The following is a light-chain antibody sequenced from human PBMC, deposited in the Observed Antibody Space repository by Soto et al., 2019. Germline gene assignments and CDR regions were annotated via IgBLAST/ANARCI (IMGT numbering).Light chain of an antibody. CDR3: SLYTTSSTVV. Sequence: QSVLTQSASVSGSPGQSITISCTGTSNDVGGYNYVSWYQQHPGKVPKLMIYDVSNRPSGVSNRFSGSKSGNTASLTISGLQAEDEADYYCSLYTTSSTVVFGGGTKLTVL. J-gene: IGLJ2*01. CDR2: DVS. V-gene: IGLV2-14*01. CDR1: SNDVGGYNY.